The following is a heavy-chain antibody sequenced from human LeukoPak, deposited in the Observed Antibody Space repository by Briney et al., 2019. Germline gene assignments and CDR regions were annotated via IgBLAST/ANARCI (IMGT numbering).Heavy chain of an antibody. CDR1: GYSFTSYW. D-gene: IGHD3-16*02. Sequence: GESLKISCKGSGYSFTSYWIVWVRQMPGKGLEWMGIIYPGDSDTRYSPSFQGQVTISADKSISTAYLQWSSLKASDTAMYYCASLATFGGVIVPNHAFDIWGQGTMVTVSS. CDR2: IYPGDSDT. CDR3: ASLATFGGVIVPNHAFDI. J-gene: IGHJ3*02. V-gene: IGHV5-51*01.